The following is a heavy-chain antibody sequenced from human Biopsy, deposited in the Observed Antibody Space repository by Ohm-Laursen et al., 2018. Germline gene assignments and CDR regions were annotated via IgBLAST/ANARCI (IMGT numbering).Heavy chain of an antibody. D-gene: IGHD3-10*01. Sequence: VASVKISCKVSGDTFTTSAISWVRQVPGQGLDRMGRIIPILGTVDYGQNFQGRVTIRADTSTTFLELTSLRYDDTAAYYCASGDIGGIGLDVWGLGTTVTVSS. CDR3: ASGDIGGIGLDV. J-gene: IGHJ6*02. CDR2: IIPILGTV. V-gene: IGHV1-69*04. CDR1: GDTFTTSA.